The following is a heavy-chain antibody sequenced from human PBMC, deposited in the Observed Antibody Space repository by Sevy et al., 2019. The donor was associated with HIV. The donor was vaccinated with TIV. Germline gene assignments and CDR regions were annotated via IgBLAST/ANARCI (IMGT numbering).Heavy chain of an antibody. Sequence: GGSLRLSCAASGFSFSSYAMSWVRQAPGKGLEWVSYISSSSNTKDYADSVKGRFTISRDNTKNSLYLQMSSLGVEDTAVYYCARRYGASYYVSGRNEHYAMDVWGQGTTVTVSS. D-gene: IGHD3-10*02. V-gene: IGHV3-48*04. CDR3: ARRYGASYYVSGRNEHYAMDV. CDR1: GFSFSSYA. CDR2: ISSSSNTK. J-gene: IGHJ6*02.